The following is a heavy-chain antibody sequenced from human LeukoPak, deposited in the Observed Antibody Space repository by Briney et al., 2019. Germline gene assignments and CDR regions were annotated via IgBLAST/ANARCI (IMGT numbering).Heavy chain of an antibody. CDR1: GFTFSTSA. Sequence: PGGSLRLSCAASGFTFSTSAMHWVRQAPGKGLESVTIVAFDGTNIHYIDSVKGRFTISRDNSKNTLYLEMNSLRTEDTAVYYCVRDARGSLDYWGQGTLVTVSP. CDR3: VRDARGSLDY. CDR2: VAFDGTNI. V-gene: IGHV3-30-3*01. J-gene: IGHJ4*02.